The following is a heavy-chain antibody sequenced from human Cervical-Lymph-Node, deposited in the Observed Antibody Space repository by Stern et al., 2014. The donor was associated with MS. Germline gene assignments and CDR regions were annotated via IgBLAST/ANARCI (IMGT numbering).Heavy chain of an antibody. CDR3: TRDRPNYFEGSSYFSTAT. V-gene: IGHV1-18*01. CDR2: LSGKTGDK. Sequence: VQLVESGAEVKKPGASVKVTCKPSGYTFNTYGVSWVRQAPGQGLEWMGWLSGKTGDKKFAQKFQDRVALTTDTATNTAYLEVKSLRSDDTAVYFCTRDRPNYFEGSSYFSTATWGQGTLVTVSP. D-gene: IGHD5-18*01. CDR1: GYTFNTYG. J-gene: IGHJ5*02.